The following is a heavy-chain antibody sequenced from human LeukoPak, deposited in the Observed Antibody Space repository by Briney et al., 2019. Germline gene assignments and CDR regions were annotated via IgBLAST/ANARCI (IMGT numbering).Heavy chain of an antibody. CDR2: IRSKAYGGTT. D-gene: IGHD3-16*01. J-gene: IGHJ3*02. CDR3: ARDLRWWGGENDAFDI. V-gene: IGHV3-49*04. CDR1: GFTFGDYA. Sequence: PGGSLRLSCTASGFTFGDYAMSWVRQAPGKGLEWVGFIRSKAYGGTTEYAADYAASVKGRFTISRDDSKSIAYLQMSSLKTEDTAVYYCARDLRWWGGENDAFDIWGQGTMVTVSS.